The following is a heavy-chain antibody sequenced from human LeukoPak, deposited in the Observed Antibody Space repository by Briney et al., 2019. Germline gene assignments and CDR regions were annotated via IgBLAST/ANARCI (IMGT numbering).Heavy chain of an antibody. CDR1: GFTFSSYG. Sequence: GGSLRLSCVVSGFTFSSYGMNWVRQAPGKGLEWVSYINRGSSTIYYADSVKGRFTISRDNAKSSLYLQMNSLRDEDTAVYYCAGIYCSSTSCLHDAFDIWGQGTMVTVSS. J-gene: IGHJ3*02. V-gene: IGHV3-48*02. D-gene: IGHD2-2*01. CDR3: AGIYCSSTSCLHDAFDI. CDR2: INRGSSTI.